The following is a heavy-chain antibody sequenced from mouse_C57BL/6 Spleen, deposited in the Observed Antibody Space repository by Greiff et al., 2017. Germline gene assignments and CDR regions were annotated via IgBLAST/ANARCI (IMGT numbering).Heavy chain of an antibody. CDR1: GYTFTSYG. J-gene: IGHJ2*01. Sequence: QVKLQQSGAELARPGASVKLSCKASGYTFTSYGISWVKQSTGQGLEWMGEIYPGSGNTYYNEKVKGKATLTADKSTSTAYMELRSLTSEDAAVYFCARTDGNYDYWCQGTTRTVSS. V-gene: IGHV1-81*01. CDR3: ARTDGNYDY. CDR2: IYPGSGNT. D-gene: IGHD2-1*01.